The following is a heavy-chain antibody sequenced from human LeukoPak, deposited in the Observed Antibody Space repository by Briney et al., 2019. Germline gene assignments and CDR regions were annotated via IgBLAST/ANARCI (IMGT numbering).Heavy chain of an antibody. V-gene: IGHV1-18*04. D-gene: IGHD3-10*01. J-gene: IGHJ6*03. CDR2: ISAYNGNT. Sequence: ASVKVSCKASGYTFTSYYIHWVRQAPGQGLEWMGWISAYNGNTNYAQKLQGRVTMTTDTSTSTAYMELRSLRSDDTAVYYCARVGNYYGSGSYYNRYYYYYMDVWGKGTTVTISS. CDR3: ARVGNYYGSGSYYNRYYYYYMDV. CDR1: GYTFTSYY.